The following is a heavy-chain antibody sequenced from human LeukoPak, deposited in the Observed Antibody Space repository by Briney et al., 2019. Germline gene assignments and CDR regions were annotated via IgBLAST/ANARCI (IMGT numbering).Heavy chain of an antibody. V-gene: IGHV3-74*01. D-gene: IGHD1-26*01. Sequence: EGSLRLSCAASGFTLSSYWMHWVRQAPGKGLVWVSRINSDGSSTSYADSVKGRFTISRDNAKNTLYPQINSLRAEDTAVDFCARDTLVGATTPSAFDIWVQGTMATVSS. J-gene: IGHJ3*02. CDR2: INSDGSST. CDR3: ARDTLVGATTPSAFDI. CDR1: GFTLSSYW.